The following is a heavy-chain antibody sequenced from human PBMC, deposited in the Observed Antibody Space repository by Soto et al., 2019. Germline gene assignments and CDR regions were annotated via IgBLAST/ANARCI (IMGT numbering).Heavy chain of an antibody. Sequence: SETLSLTCSVSGYSVSSSDYYWAWIRQPPGKGLEWIGSMLYSGLTYYNPSLKSRVTLSVDTSKNQFSVRLNSVTASDTAVYYCAPLSVSLSGPYGSHVWGQGTTVTVSS. V-gene: IGHV4-39*01. CDR3: APLSVSLSGPYGSHV. J-gene: IGHJ6*02. CDR1: GYSVSSSDYY. D-gene: IGHD6-19*01. CDR2: MLYSGLT.